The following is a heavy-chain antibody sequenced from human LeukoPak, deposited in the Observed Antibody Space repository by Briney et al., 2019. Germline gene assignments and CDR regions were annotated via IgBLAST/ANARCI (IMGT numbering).Heavy chain of an antibody. J-gene: IGHJ4*02. CDR3: AKGGVGATWYYFDY. V-gene: IGHV3-23*01. Sequence: GGSLRLSCAASGFTFSSYAMSWVRQAPGKGLEWVSAISGSGGSTYYAASVKGRFTISRDNSKNTLYLQMNSLRAEDTAVYYCAKGGVGATWYYFDYWGQGTLVTVSS. CDR1: GFTFSSYA. D-gene: IGHD1-26*01. CDR2: ISGSGGST.